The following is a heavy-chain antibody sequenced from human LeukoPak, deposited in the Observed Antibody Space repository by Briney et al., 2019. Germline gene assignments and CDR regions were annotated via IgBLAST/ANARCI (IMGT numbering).Heavy chain of an antibody. Sequence: PSETLSLTCTVSGGSISSSSYYWGWIRQPPWKGLEWIGSIYYSGSTYYNPSLKSRVTISVDTSKNQFSLKLSSVTAADTAVYYCARLAAAELYYFDYWGQGTLVTVSS. J-gene: IGHJ4*02. CDR2: IYYSGST. D-gene: IGHD6-13*01. CDR1: GGSISSSSYY. CDR3: ARLAAAELYYFDY. V-gene: IGHV4-39*01.